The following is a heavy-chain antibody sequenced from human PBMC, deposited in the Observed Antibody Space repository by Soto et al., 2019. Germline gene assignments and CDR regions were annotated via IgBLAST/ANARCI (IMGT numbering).Heavy chain of an antibody. V-gene: IGHV4-59*08. CDR2: IYYSGST. Sequence: QVQLQESGPGLVKPSETLSLTCTVSGGSISSYYWSWIRQPPGKGLEWIGYIYYSGSTNYNPSLKSRVTISVDTSKNQFSLKLSSVTAADPAVYYCARHHDSWGPGTLVTVSS. CDR3: ARHHDS. CDR1: GGSISSYY. J-gene: IGHJ4*02.